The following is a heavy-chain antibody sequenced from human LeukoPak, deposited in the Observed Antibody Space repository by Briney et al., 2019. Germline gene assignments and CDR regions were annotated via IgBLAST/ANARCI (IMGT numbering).Heavy chain of an antibody. CDR2: ISSSSSYI. V-gene: IGHV3-21*01. D-gene: IGHD3-9*01. J-gene: IGHJ4*02. CDR1: GLTFSSYS. Sequence: PGGSLRLSCAASGLTFSSYSMNWVRQAPGKGLEWVSSISSSSSYIYYADSVKGRFTISRDNAKNSLYLQMNSLRAEDTAVYYCAREGLRYFDWLSEPFDYWGQGTLVTVSS. CDR3: AREGLRYFDWLSEPFDY.